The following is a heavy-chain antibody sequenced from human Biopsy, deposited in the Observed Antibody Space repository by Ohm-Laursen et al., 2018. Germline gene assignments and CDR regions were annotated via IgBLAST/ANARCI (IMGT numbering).Heavy chain of an antibody. V-gene: IGHV4-34*08. CDR2: INQAGTT. CDR3: GNEVHGRDY. CDR1: GKTFSDYQ. Sequence: SDTLSLTWPVFGKTFSDYQWSWIRQPPGKGLEWIGQINQAGTTNYNPSLESRVSISADASKYEFSLRLTSVTAADTAVYLCGNEVHGRDYWGLGAQVTVSS. J-gene: IGHJ4*02. D-gene: IGHD2-15*01.